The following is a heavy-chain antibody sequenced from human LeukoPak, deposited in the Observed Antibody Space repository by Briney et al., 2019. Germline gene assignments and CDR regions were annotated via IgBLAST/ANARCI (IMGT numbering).Heavy chain of an antibody. V-gene: IGHV4-34*01. CDR2: INHSGSI. CDR1: GESFSGFY. CDR3: ARRTGGDSGGFDS. D-gene: IGHD4-23*01. Sequence: PSETLSLTCAVYGESFSGFYWSWIRQTPGKGLEWIGEINHSGSINYSPSLKSRVTISVDTSKNQFSLKLSSVTAADTAVYYCARRTGGDSGGFDSWGQGTLVTVSS. J-gene: IGHJ4*02.